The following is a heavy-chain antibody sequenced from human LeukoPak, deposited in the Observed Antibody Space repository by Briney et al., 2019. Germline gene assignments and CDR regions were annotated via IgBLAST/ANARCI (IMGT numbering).Heavy chain of an antibody. CDR3: ARLWWIQEYYYYYYMDV. Sequence: PSETLSLTCTVSGYSISSGYFWGWMRQPPGKGLEWIGSIYQSETAHYNPSLKSRVTISVDTSKNQFSLKLRSVTAADTAVYYCARLWWIQEYYYYYYMDVWGKGTTVTVSS. J-gene: IGHJ6*03. CDR1: GYSISSGYF. CDR2: IYQSETA. D-gene: IGHD5-18*01. V-gene: IGHV4-38-2*02.